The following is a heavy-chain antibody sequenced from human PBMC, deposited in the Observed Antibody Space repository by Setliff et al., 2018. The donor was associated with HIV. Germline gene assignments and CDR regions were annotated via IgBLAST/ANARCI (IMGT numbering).Heavy chain of an antibody. J-gene: IGHJ4*02. Sequence: ASVKVSCKASGYTFTSYGMSWVRQAPGQGLEWMGWINTYTGNPTYAQDFTGRFVFSLDTSVSTAYLQISSLKAEDIAVYYCARDGYYYDSSGQLAYYFDYRGQGTLVTVSS. V-gene: IGHV7-4-1*02. CDR3: ARDGYYYDSSGQLAYYFDY. CDR1: GYTFTSYG. CDR2: INTYTGNP. D-gene: IGHD3-22*01.